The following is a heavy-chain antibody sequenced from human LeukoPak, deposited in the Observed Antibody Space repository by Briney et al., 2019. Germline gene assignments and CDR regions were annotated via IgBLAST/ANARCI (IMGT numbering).Heavy chain of an antibody. D-gene: IGHD5-18*01. CDR3: ARVGGYSYGYFDY. CDR1: GGSISSYY. J-gene: IGHJ4*02. V-gene: IGHV4-59*01. CDR2: IYYSGST. Sequence: PSETLSLTCTVSGGSISSYYWSWIRQPPGKGLEWLGYIYYSGSTNYNPSLKSRVTISVDTSKNQFSLKLSSVTAADTAVYYCARVGGYSYGYFDYWGQGTLVTVSS.